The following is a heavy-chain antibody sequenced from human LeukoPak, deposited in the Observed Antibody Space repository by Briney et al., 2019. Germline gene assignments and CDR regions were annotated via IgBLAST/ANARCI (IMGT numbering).Heavy chain of an antibody. CDR1: GFTFSSYS. J-gene: IGHJ4*02. CDR3: ARGETLYSGSYFDARFDY. V-gene: IGHV3-21*01. D-gene: IGHD1-26*01. CDR2: ISSSSSYI. Sequence: GGSLRLSCAASGFTFSSYSMNWVRQAPGKGLEWVSSISSSSSYIYYADSVKGRFTISRDNAKNSLYLQMNSLRAEDTAVYHCARGETLYSGSYFDARFDYWGQGTLVTVSS.